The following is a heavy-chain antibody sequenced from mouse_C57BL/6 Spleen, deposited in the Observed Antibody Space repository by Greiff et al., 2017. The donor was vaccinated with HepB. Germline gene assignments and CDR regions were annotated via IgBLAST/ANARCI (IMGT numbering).Heavy chain of an antibody. V-gene: IGHV1-82*01. CDR1: GYAFSSSW. J-gene: IGHJ3*01. Sequence: VQLQQSGPELVKPGASVKISCKASGYAFSSSWMNWVKQRPGKGLEWIGRIYPGDGDTNYNGKVKGKATLTADKSSSTAYMQLSSLTSEDSAVYFCAKDTETAQAKGFAYWGQGTLVTVSA. CDR2: IYPGDGDT. CDR3: AKDTETAQAKGFAY. D-gene: IGHD3-2*02.